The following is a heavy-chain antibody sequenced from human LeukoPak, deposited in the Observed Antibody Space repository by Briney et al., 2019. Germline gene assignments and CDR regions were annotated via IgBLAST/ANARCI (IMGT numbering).Heavy chain of an antibody. D-gene: IGHD2-21*01. V-gene: IGHV4-34*01. CDR2: INHSGST. CDR3: AGGRVPWIVHAFDI. Sequence: PSETLSLTCAVYGGSFSGYYWSWIRQPPGKGLEWIGEINHSGSTNYNPSLKSRLTISVDTSKNQFSLKLSSVTAADTAVYYCAGGRVPWIVHAFDIWGQGTMVTVSS. J-gene: IGHJ3*02. CDR1: GGSFSGYY.